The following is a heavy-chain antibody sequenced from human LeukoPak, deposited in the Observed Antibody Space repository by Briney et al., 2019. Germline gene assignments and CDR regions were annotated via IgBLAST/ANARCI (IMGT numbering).Heavy chain of an antibody. V-gene: IGHV1-2*02. CDR1: GYTFTGYY. J-gene: IGHJ4*02. Sequence: ASVKVSCKASGYTFTGYYMHWVRQAPGQGLEWMGWINPNSGGTNYAQKFQGRVTMTRDTSISTAYMELSRLRSDDTAVYYCASDQYYYDSSGYYYEVRSPVYWGQGTQVTVSS. CDR2: INPNSGGT. CDR3: ASDQYYYDSSGYYYEVRSPVY. D-gene: IGHD3-22*01.